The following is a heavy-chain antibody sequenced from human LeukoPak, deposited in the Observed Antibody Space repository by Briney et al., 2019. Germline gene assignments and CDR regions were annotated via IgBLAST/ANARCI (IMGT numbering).Heavy chain of an antibody. V-gene: IGHV3-30-3*01. Sequence: PGGSLRLSCAASGFTSSSYAMHWVRQAPGKGLEWVAVISYDGSNKYYADSVKGRFTISRDNSKNTLYLQMNSLRAEDTAVYYCAREDYGSFLIDYWGQGTLVTVSS. CDR3: AREDYGSFLIDY. J-gene: IGHJ4*02. D-gene: IGHD4-17*01. CDR1: GFTSSSYA. CDR2: ISYDGSNK.